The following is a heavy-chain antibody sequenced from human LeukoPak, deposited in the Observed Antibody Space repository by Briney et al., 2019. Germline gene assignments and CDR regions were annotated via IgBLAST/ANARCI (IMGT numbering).Heavy chain of an antibody. Sequence: ASVKVSCKASGYTFTSYDINWVRQATGQGLEWMGWMNPNSGNTGYAQKFQGRVTMTRNTSIGTAYMELSSLRSEDTAVYYCARGGKYSSSWYFSGYYYYMDVWGKGTTVTVSS. CDR2: MNPNSGNT. J-gene: IGHJ6*03. V-gene: IGHV1-8*01. CDR1: GYTFTSYD. D-gene: IGHD6-13*01. CDR3: ARGGKYSSSWYFSGYYYYMDV.